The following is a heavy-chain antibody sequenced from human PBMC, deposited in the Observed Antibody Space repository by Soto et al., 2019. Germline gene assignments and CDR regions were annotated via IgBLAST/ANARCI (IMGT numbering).Heavy chain of an antibody. CDR3: ARSVAVPGAHIDY. J-gene: IGHJ4*02. CDR1: GGSISGSY. D-gene: IGHD6-19*01. Sequence: SETLSLTCSVSGGSISGSYWSWIRQSPGKGLEWLGYVYYTGSTNYSPSLRSRVSISVDTSKNEFSLRLSSVTAANTAVYFCARSVAVPGAHIDYWGQGTQVTVSS. CDR2: VYYTGST. V-gene: IGHV4-59*01.